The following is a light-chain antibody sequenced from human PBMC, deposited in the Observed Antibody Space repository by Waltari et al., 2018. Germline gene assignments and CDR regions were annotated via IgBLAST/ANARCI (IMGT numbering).Light chain of an antibody. J-gene: IGLJ2*01. CDR1: NIESKS. V-gene: IGLV3-21*01. Sequence: SYVLTQPPSVSVAPGQTASIACGGDNIESKSVHWYQQRPGQAPVLLITSDSDRPSGIPERFSGSNSGNTATLTVTGVEAEDEADYYCQLWDSTTDHLVFGGGTKLTVL. CDR3: QLWDSTTDHLV. CDR2: SDS.